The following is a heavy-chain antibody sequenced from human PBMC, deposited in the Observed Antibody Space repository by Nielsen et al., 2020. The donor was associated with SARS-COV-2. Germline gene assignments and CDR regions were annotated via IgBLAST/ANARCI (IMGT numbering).Heavy chain of an antibody. CDR3: AKDWGYSYGYSDY. J-gene: IGHJ4*02. CDR1: GFTFSSYS. Sequence: GESLKISCAAPGFTFSSYSMNWVRQAPGKGLEWVSSISSSSSYIYYADSVKGRFTISRDNSKNTLCLQMNSLRAEDTAVYYCAKDWGYSYGYSDYWGQGTLVTVSS. CDR2: ISSSSSYI. V-gene: IGHV3-21*04. D-gene: IGHD5-18*01.